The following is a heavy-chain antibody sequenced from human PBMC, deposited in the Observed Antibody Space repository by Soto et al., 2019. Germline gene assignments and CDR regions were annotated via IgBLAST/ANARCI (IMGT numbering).Heavy chain of an antibody. CDR1: GFTFSSYA. D-gene: IGHD3-16*01. CDR2: ISGSGDKT. J-gene: IGHJ4*02. Sequence: EVQLLESGGGLVQPGGSLRLSCAASGFTFSSYAMSWVRQASGKGLEWVSMISGSGDKTHYADSVKGRFTISRDISKNTLFLQMNSLRVEDTAIYYCAKVDRTGAPGSFDYWGSFDYWGQGTWVTVSS. CDR3: AKVDRTGAPGSFDYWGSFDY. V-gene: IGHV3-23*01.